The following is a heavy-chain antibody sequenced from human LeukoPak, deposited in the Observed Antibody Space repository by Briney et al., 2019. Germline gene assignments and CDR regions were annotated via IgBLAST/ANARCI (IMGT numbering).Heavy chain of an antibody. V-gene: IGHV4-59*01. CDR3: ARDRGYGDYLNCFDY. CDR1: GGSISSNY. CDR2: IYYSGST. J-gene: IGHJ4*02. D-gene: IGHD4-17*01. Sequence: SETLSLTCTVSGGSISSNYWSWIRQPPGKGLEWLGYIYYSGSTNSNPSLKSRVTISVDTSKNQFSLNLSSVTAADTAVYYCARDRGYGDYLNCFDYWGQGTLVTVSS.